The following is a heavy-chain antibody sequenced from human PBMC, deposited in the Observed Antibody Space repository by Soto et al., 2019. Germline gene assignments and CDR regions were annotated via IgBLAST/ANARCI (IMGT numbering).Heavy chain of an antibody. D-gene: IGHD5-18*01. CDR2: IIPVLGVG. V-gene: IGHV1-69*01. CDR1: GGTFGNHA. Sequence: QVLLVQSGAEVKKPGSSVRVSCKASGGTFGNHAISWVRQAPGQGLEWLGGIIPVLGVGDNAQNFQGRVTITADASTSTAYLELSSLRSEDTALYYCAREAGYTYGYVFDYWGQGTLVTVSS. CDR3: AREAGYTYGYVFDY. J-gene: IGHJ4*02.